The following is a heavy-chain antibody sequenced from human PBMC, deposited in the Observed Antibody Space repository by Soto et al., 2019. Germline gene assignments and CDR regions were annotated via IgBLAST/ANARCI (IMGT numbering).Heavy chain of an antibody. J-gene: IGHJ4*02. D-gene: IGHD2-15*01. CDR1: GFTFINYG. V-gene: IGHV3-23*01. CDR2: ISGGGGST. CDR3: SKYYCSTDSCYPFDY. Sequence: GGSLRVSCAASGFTFINYGMTWVRLAPGKGLEWVSAISGGGGSTYYADSVKGRFTVSRDNSKTTLYLQMNSLRAEDTAVYYCSKYYCSTDSCYPFDYWGQGTLVTVSS.